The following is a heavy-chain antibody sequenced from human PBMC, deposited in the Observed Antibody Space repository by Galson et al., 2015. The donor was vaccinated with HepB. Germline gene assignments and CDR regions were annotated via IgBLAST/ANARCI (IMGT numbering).Heavy chain of an antibody. J-gene: IGHJ4*02. Sequence: ALRLSCAASGFTFGDYGMSWGRQAPGEGVEWVSGVKWNSGRPNCAESVKGRVSISRDNAKNSLYLQMNGLRAEDTALYHCARGRGSFPRHYFDSWGQGTLVTVSS. D-gene: IGHD1-26*01. CDR3: ARGRGSFPRHYFDS. V-gene: IGHV3-20*01. CDR2: VKWNSGRP. CDR1: GFTFGDYG.